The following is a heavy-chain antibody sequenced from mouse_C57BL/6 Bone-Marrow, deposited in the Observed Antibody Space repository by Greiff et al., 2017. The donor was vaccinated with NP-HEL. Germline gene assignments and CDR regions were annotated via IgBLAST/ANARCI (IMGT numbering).Heavy chain of an antibody. V-gene: IGHV1-64*01. CDR1: GYTFTSSW. CDR3: ATYGRDAMDY. J-gene: IGHJ4*01. Sequence: QVQLQQPGAELVKPGASVKLSCKASGYTFTSSWMHWVKQRPGQGLEWIGMIHPNSGSTNYKEKFKSKATLTVDKSSSTAYMQLSSLTSEDSAVYYCATYGRDAMDYWGQGTSVTVSS. D-gene: IGHD1-1*01. CDR2: IHPNSGST.